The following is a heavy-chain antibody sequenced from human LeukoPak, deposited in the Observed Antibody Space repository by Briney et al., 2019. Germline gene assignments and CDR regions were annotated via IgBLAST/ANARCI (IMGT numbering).Heavy chain of an antibody. J-gene: IGHJ4*02. CDR2: IYYSGST. D-gene: IGHD3-3*01. CDR1: GGSISSYY. Sequence: SETLSLTCTVSGGSISSYYWSWIRQPPGKGLEWIGYIYYSGSTNYNPSLKSRVTISVDTSKNQFSLKLSSVTAADTAVYYCAREGRERFLEWSPTDYWGQGTLVTVSS. V-gene: IGHV4-59*01. CDR3: AREGRERFLEWSPTDY.